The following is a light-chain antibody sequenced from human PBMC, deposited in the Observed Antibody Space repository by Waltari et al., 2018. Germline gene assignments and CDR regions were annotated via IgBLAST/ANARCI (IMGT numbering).Light chain of an antibody. V-gene: IGKV1-27*01. Sequence: DIQMTQSPSSLSASVGDRVTITCRASQGISHYLAWYKQKPGKVPKLLIYAAYTLQSGVPSRFSGSGSGTDFTLTISSLQPEDVATYYCQKYNSAPRTFGQGTKLEIK. CDR3: QKYNSAPRT. J-gene: IGKJ2*01. CDR2: AAY. CDR1: QGISHY.